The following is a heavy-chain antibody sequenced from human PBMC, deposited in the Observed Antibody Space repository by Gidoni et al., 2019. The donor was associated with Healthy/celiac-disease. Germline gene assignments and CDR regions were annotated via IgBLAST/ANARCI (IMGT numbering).Heavy chain of an antibody. J-gene: IGHJ5*02. D-gene: IGHD3-10*01. CDR1: GYTFTSYY. Sequence: QVQLVQSGAEVKKPGASVKVSCKASGYTFTSYYMHWVRQAPGQGLEWMGIINPSGGSTSYAQKFQGRVTMTRDTSTSTVYMELSSLRSEDTAVYYCARDAEGVRGYPNWFDPWGQGTLVTVSS. V-gene: IGHV1-46*01. CDR2: INPSGGST. CDR3: ARDAEGVRGYPNWFDP.